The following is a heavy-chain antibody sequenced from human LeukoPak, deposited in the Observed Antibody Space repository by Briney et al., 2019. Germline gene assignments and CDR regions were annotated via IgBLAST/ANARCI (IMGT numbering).Heavy chain of an antibody. Sequence: SETLSLTCAVSGVSISRYYWSWIRQPLGKGLEWIGYIYYSGSTNYNPSLKSRVTISVDTSKNRFSLNLKSMTAADTAVYYCARLQTGTALDYWGQGTLVTVSS. V-gene: IGHV4-59*08. CDR3: ARLQTGTALDY. J-gene: IGHJ4*02. CDR2: IYYSGST. CDR1: GVSISRYY. D-gene: IGHD1-1*01.